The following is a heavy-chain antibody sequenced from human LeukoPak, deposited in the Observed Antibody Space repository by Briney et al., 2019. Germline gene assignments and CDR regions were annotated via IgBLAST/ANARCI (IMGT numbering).Heavy chain of an antibody. CDR3: ARAPSTYYDFWSGLRHFDY. V-gene: IGHV4-39*07. Sequence: SETLSLTCTVSGGSISSSSYYWGWIRQPPGKGLEWIGSIYYSGSTYYNPSLKSRVTISVDTSKNQFSLKLSSVTAADTAVYYCARAPSTYYDFWSGLRHFDYWGQGTLVTVSS. CDR1: GGSISSSSYY. D-gene: IGHD3-3*01. J-gene: IGHJ4*02. CDR2: IYYSGST.